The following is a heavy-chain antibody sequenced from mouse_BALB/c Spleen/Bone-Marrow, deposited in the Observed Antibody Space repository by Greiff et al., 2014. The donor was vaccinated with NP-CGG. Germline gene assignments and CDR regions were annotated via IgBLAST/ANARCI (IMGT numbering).Heavy chain of an antibody. J-gene: IGHJ2*01. CDR1: GYTFTDYV. V-gene: IGHV1-77*01. CDR2: IYPGSGST. CDR3: ARGYYGSSYYFDY. Sequence: VQLQQSGPELVKPGASVKMSCKASGYTFTDYVISWVKQRTGQGLEWIGEIYPGSGSTYYNEKFKGKATLTADKSSNTAYMQLGSLTSEDSAVYFCARGYYGSSYYFDYWGQGTTLTVSS. D-gene: IGHD1-1*01.